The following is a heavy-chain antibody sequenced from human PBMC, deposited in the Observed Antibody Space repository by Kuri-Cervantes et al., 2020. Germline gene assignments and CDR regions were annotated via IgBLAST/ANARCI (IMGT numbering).Heavy chain of an antibody. Sequence: GESLKISCAASGFTVSSNYMSWVRQAPGKGLEWVSVIYSGGSTYYADSVKGRFTISRDNAKNTVYLHMESLRAEDTAVYYCARVKQWLPDYWGQGTLVTVSS. CDR1: GFTVSSNY. D-gene: IGHD6-19*01. J-gene: IGHJ4*02. CDR3: ARVKQWLPDY. CDR2: IYSGGST. V-gene: IGHV3-53*01.